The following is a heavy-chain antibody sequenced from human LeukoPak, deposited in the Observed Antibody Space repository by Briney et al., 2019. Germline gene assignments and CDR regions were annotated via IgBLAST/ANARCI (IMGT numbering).Heavy chain of an antibody. CDR1: GGSFSGHH. CDR2: INHSGST. D-gene: IGHD3-3*01. Sequence: SEILSLTCAVYGGSFSGHHWTWIRQPPGKGLEWIGEINHSGSTNYNPSLKSRVTISVDTSKNQFSLKLSSVTAADTAVYYCARDATIFGYYYYMDVWGKGTTVTISS. V-gene: IGHV4-34*01. CDR3: ARDATIFGYYYYMDV. J-gene: IGHJ6*03.